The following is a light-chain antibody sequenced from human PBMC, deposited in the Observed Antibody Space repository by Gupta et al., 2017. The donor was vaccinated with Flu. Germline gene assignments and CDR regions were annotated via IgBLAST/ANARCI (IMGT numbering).Light chain of an antibody. J-gene: IGKJ2*02. CDR3: QHRDEWPPAST. Sequence: EIVLTQSPATLSLSPGERATLSCRASQSVSSHLAWYQQRPGQPPRLLIYEASNRATGITARFSGSGAGTDGTLTISSLEPEDFSVYYCQHRDEWPPASTFGQGTKLEIK. CDR2: EAS. CDR1: QSVSSH. V-gene: IGKV3-11*01.